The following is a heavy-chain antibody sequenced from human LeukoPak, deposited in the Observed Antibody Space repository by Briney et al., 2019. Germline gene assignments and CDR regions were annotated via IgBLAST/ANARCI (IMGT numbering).Heavy chain of an antibody. CDR2: IYHSGST. D-gene: IGHD2-8*01. CDR1: GYSISSGYY. J-gene: IGHJ6*03. CDR3: ARDRAYGTNGALWDYYYYYMDV. V-gene: IGHV4-38-2*02. Sequence: SETLSLTCTVSGYSISSGYYWGWIRQPPGKGLEWIGSIYHSGSTYYNPSLKSRVTISVDTSKNQFSLKLSSVTAADTAVYYCARDRAYGTNGALWDYYYYYMDVWGKGTTVTVSS.